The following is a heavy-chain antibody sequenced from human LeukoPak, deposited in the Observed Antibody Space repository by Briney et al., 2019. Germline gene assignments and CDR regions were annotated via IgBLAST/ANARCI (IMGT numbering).Heavy chain of an antibody. V-gene: IGHV2-5*02. CDR3: ARSNYYSSGTYYNDY. D-gene: IGHD3-10*01. J-gene: IGHJ4*02. Sequence: NESGPTLVNPPQTLTLTCIFSGFSPSTGGVAVAWIRQPPGKALEWLPLIYWDDDKRYSPSLKSRLTITQDTSKNHVVLTMTNMDPVDTATYYCARSNYYSSGTYYNDYWGQGTLVTVSS. CDR2: IYWDDDK. CDR1: GFSPSTGGVA.